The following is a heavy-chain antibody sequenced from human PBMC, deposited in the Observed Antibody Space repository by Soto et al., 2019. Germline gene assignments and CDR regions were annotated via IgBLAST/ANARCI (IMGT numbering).Heavy chain of an antibody. D-gene: IGHD3-16*01. CDR3: ARDRWGFYGPDAFDI. CDR2: IYSGGST. Sequence: EVQLVETGGGLIQPGGSLRLSCAASGFTVSSNYMSWVRQAPGKGLEWVSVIYSGGSTYYADSVKDRFTISSDKSKNTLYLQMNSLRAEDTAVYYCARDRWGFYGPDAFDIWGQGTMVTVSS. CDR1: GFTVSSNY. V-gene: IGHV3-53*02. J-gene: IGHJ3*02.